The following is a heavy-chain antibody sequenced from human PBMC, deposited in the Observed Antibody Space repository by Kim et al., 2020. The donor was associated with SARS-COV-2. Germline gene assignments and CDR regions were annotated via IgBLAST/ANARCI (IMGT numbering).Heavy chain of an antibody. V-gene: IGHV1-18*04. CDR1: GYSFTDYG. Sequence: ASVKVSCKASGYSFTDYGISWVRQAPGQGLQWMGWNTVFNGNTNYAQSLRGRVTMTTDTSTNTAYMELKSLRSDDTAVYYCARFSGDFDSYYLDYWGQGTQVSVSS. J-gene: IGHJ4*02. D-gene: IGHD2-21*02. CDR3: ARFSGDFDSYYLDY. CDR2: NTVFNGNT.